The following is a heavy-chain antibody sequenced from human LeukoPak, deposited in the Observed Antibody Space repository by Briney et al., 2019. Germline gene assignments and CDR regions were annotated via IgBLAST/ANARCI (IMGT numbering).Heavy chain of an antibody. CDR1: GFTFSSYA. D-gene: IGHD1-26*01. J-gene: IGHJ6*02. CDR3: AKGELPRYYYYGMDV. V-gene: IGHV3-23*01. Sequence: GLLRLSCAASGFTFSSYAMRWVRQAPGKGLEWVSAISGSGGSTYYADSVKGRFTISRDNSKNTLYLQMNSLRAEDTAVYYCAKGELPRYYYYGMDVWGQGTTVTVSS. CDR2: ISGSGGST.